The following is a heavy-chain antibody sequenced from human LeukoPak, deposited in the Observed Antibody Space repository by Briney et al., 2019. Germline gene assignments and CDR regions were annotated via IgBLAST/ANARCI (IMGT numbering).Heavy chain of an antibody. J-gene: IGHJ4*02. CDR2: IWYDGSNK. V-gene: IGHV3-33*08. Sequence: GGSLRLSCAASGFTFTTYAMSWVRQAPGKGLEWVAVIWYDGSNKYYADSVKGRFTISRDNSKNTLYLQMNSLRAEDTAVYYCARELLAYCGGDCYSPFDYWGQGTLVTVSS. CDR1: GFTFTTYA. CDR3: ARELLAYCGGDCYSPFDY. D-gene: IGHD2-21*02.